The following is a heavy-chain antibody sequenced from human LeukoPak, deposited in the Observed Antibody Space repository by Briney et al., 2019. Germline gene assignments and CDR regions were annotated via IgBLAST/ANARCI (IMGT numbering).Heavy chain of an antibody. CDR1: GGSFSGYY. Sequence: SETLSLTCAVYGGSFSGYYWSWIRQPPGKGLEWIGEINHSGSTNYNPSLKSRVTISVDTSKNQFSLKLSSVTAADTAVYYCARVKGYYYGSGSYYNSKPFEYWGQGTLVTVSS. J-gene: IGHJ4*02. CDR2: INHSGST. CDR3: ARVKGYYYGSGSYYNSKPFEY. D-gene: IGHD3-10*01. V-gene: IGHV4-34*01.